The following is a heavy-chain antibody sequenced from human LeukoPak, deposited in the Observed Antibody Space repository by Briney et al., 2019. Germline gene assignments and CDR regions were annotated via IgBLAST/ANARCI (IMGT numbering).Heavy chain of an antibody. D-gene: IGHD2-15*01. Sequence: SETLSLTCAVSGGSISSSNRWSWVRQPPGKGLEWIGEINHSGSTNYNPSLKSRVTISVDTSKNQFSLKLSSVTAADTAVYYCARVSFFRWAATRPSYYYYYMDVWGKGTTVTISS. CDR3: ARVSFFRWAATRPSYYYYYMDV. CDR2: INHSGST. V-gene: IGHV4-4*02. J-gene: IGHJ6*03. CDR1: GGSISSSNR.